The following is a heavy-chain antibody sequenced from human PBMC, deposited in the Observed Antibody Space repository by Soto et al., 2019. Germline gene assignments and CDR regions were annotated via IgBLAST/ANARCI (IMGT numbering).Heavy chain of an antibody. CDR1: GFTLSSFG. J-gene: IGHJ4*02. CDR3: ANSPGAATSGSHY. Sequence: AQLLESGGGVVQPGRSLRLSCAASGFTLSSFGMYWVRQAPGRGLDWVAVISYDGATRYSGDSVKGRFTMSRDNSKDTLYLRMDSRRRGDRDVYYCANSPGAATSGSHYWGQGTLFTVSS. D-gene: IGHD1-26*01. V-gene: IGHV3-30*18. CDR2: ISYDGATR.